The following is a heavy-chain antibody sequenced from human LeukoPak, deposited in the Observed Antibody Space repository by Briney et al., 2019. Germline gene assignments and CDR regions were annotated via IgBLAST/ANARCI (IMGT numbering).Heavy chain of an antibody. Sequence: ASVKVTRKASVYIFTGYYMHWVRQPPAPGLEWRGWINPNSGGTNYAQKFQGRVTMTRDTSISTAYMELSRLRSDDTAVYYCARGDCSSTSCYAFDIWGQGTMVTVSS. CDR3: ARGDCSSTSCYAFDI. D-gene: IGHD2-2*01. CDR2: INPNSGGT. V-gene: IGHV1-2*02. CDR1: VYIFTGYY. J-gene: IGHJ3*02.